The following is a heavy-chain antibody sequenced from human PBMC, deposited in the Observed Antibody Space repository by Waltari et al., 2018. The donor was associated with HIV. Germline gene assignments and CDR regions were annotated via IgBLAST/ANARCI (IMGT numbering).Heavy chain of an antibody. J-gene: IGHJ4*02. CDR2: INADNGNT. CDR3: ARDGYYYDSSGYSSYFDY. D-gene: IGHD3-22*01. V-gene: IGHV1-3*01. CDR1: GYTFTSYA. Sequence: QVQLVQSGAEVKKPGASVKVSCKASGYTFTSYAMHWVRQAPGKRLEWMGGINADNGNTKYSQNFQGRVTITRDTSASTAYMELSSLRSEDTAVYYCARDGYYYDSSGYSSYFDYWGQGTLVTVSS.